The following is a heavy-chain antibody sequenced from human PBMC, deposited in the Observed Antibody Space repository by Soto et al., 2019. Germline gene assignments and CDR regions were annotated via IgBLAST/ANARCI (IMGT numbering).Heavy chain of an antibody. J-gene: IGHJ4*02. CDR2: IYHRGST. Sequence: WETLYLTCAVSGYSISSGYYWGWIRQPPGKGLEWIGSIYHRGSTYYNPSLKSRVTISVDTSKNQFSLKLSSVTAADTAVYYCARDTSTMIASSPFDYWGQGTLVNSPQ. V-gene: IGHV4-38-2*02. CDR3: ARDTSTMIASSPFDY. CDR1: GYSISSGYY. D-gene: IGHD3-22*01.